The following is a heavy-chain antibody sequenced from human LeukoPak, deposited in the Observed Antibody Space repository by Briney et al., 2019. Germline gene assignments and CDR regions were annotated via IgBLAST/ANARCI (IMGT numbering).Heavy chain of an antibody. Sequence: GGSLRLSCAASGFTFSIYAMSWVRQAPGKGLEWVSSITGSGGSTYYADSVKGRFTISRDNSKNTLYLQMNSLRAEDTAVYYCALAAMDEYYFDYWGQGTLVTVSS. CDR2: ITGSGGST. V-gene: IGHV3-23*01. CDR3: ALAAMDEYYFDY. CDR1: GFTFSIYA. D-gene: IGHD2-2*01. J-gene: IGHJ4*02.